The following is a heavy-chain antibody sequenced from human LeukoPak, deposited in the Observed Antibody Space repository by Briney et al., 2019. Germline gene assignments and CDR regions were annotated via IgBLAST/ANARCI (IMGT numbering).Heavy chain of an antibody. V-gene: IGHV3-23*01. J-gene: IGHJ4*02. Sequence: PGGSLRLSCAGSGFPFSSDAMNWVRQAPGKGLEWVASISGSTGSTQYADSVKGRFTVSRDNSKNTLYLQMNSLRADDTAVYYCAKDFRIGYSAHFDYWGQGALVTVSS. CDR3: AKDFRIGYSAHFDY. CDR1: GFPFSSDA. CDR2: ISGSTGST. D-gene: IGHD2-21*01.